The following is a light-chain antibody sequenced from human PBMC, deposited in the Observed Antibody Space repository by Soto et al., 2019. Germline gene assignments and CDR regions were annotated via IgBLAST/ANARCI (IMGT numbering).Light chain of an antibody. Sequence: IVMTQSPATLSVSPGERVTLSCRASQSVSNNLAWYQQKPGQAPRLLIYAASTRATGLPARFSGSGSGTQFTLTISSLQSEDFAVYYCQQYGSSPGTFGQGTKVEIK. CDR3: QQYGSSPGT. V-gene: IGKV3-15*01. J-gene: IGKJ1*01. CDR1: QSVSNN. CDR2: AAS.